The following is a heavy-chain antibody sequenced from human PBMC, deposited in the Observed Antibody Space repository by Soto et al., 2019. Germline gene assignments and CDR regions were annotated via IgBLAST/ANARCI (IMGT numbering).Heavy chain of an antibody. D-gene: IGHD2-15*01. V-gene: IGHV1-69*02. CDR2: IIPILGIA. CDR3: ASGGCSGGSCYDDY. CDR1: GGTFSSYT. Sequence: QVQLVQSGAEVKKPGSSVKVSCKASGGTFSSYTISWVRQAPGQGLEWMGRIIPILGIANYAQKFKGRVTITAEKSTSTAYMERSSLRSEDTAVYYCASGGCSGGSCYDDYWGQGTLVTVSS. J-gene: IGHJ4*02.